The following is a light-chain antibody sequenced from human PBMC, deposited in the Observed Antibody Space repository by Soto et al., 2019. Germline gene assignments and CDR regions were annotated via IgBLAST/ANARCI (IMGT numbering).Light chain of an antibody. Sequence: EIVMTQSPATLSVSPGERATLSCRASQSVSSNLAWYQQKPGQAPRLLIYGASTRATSIPARFSGSGSGTEFTLTISSLQSEDFAVYYCQQYNNWPPHTFGQGTKLEIK. J-gene: IGKJ2*01. V-gene: IGKV3-15*01. CDR3: QQYNNWPPHT. CDR1: QSVSSN. CDR2: GAS.